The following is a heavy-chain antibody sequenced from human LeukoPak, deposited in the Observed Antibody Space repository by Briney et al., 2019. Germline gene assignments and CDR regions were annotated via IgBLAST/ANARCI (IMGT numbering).Heavy chain of an antibody. Sequence: PSETLSLTCTVSGGSISGYYWSWIRQPPGRGLEWFGYVHYSGGTNYNPSLKRRVTISVDTSKNQFSLRLSSVTAADTAVYYCARGVRSMDVWGQGTTVIVSS. CDR1: GGSISGYY. J-gene: IGHJ6*02. CDR3: ARGVRSMDV. V-gene: IGHV4-59*01. CDR2: VHYSGGT. D-gene: IGHD3-10*01.